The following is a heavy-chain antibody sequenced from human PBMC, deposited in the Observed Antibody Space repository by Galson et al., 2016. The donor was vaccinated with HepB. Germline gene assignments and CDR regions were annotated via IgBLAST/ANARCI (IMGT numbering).Heavy chain of an antibody. Sequence: SLRLSCAASGFTFSDYGMAWVRQAPGRGLEWVATMAGVGGSTHYPDSVKGRFTISRDNSKNTLSLQMNSLRAEDTALYYCARDVGGIKFDYWGQGALVTVSS. CDR2: MAGVGGST. CDR3: ARDVGGIKFDY. J-gene: IGHJ4*02. CDR1: GFTFSDYG. V-gene: IGHV3-23*01. D-gene: IGHD3-16*02.